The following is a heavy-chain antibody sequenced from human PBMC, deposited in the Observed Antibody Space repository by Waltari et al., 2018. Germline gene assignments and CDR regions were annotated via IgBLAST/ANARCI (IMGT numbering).Heavy chain of an antibody. J-gene: IGHJ6*02. CDR1: GFTVSSNY. D-gene: IGHD2-15*01. CDR3: ARAPELYCSGGSCYYYYGMDV. CDR2: IYSGGST. V-gene: IGHV3-53*01. Sequence: EVQLVESGGGLIQPGGSLRLSCAASGFTVSSNYMSWVRQATGKGLEWVSVIYSGGSTYDADSGKGRVNISRDNAKNTQYLQMNSLRAEDTAVYYCARAPELYCSGGSCYYYYGMDVWGQGTTVTVSS.